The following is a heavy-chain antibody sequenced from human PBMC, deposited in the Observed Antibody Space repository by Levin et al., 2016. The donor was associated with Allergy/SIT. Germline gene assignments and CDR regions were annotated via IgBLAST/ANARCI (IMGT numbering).Heavy chain of an antibody. Sequence: WVRQAPGQGLEWMGGIIPIFGTANYAQKFQGRVTITADESTSTAYMELSSLRSEDTAVYYCARAAGGDYEEEEPRNNWFDPWGQGTLVTVSS. J-gene: IGHJ5*02. CDR2: IIPIFGTA. CDR3: ARAAGGDYEEEEPRNNWFDP. D-gene: IGHD4-17*01. V-gene: IGHV1-69*01.